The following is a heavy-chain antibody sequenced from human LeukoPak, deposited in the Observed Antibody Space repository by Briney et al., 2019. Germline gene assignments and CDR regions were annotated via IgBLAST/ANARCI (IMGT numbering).Heavy chain of an antibody. CDR1: GGSISSYY. CDR2: IYTDGTT. V-gene: IGHV4-4*07. D-gene: IGHD6-13*01. Sequence: SEALSLTCTVSGGSISSYYWSWLRQPAGKGLEWIGRIYTDGTTNYNPSLKSRVTISVDTSKNQFSLNLSSVTAADTAVYYCARFGPIAAGGPNWFDPWGQGTLVTVSS. CDR3: ARFGPIAAGGPNWFDP. J-gene: IGHJ5*02.